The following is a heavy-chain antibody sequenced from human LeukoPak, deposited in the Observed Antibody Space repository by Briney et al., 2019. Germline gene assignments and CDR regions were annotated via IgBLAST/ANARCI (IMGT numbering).Heavy chain of an antibody. V-gene: IGHV3-66*01. J-gene: IGHJ6*02. CDR3: ARTDYYYGMDV. CDR1: GFTVSSNY. Sequence: GGSLRLSCAASGFTVSSNYMSWVRQAPGKGLEWVSVIYSGGSTDYKDSVKDRFIISRDNSKNTLYLQMNSLRAGDTAVHYCARTDYYYGMDVWGQGTTVTVSS. CDR2: IYSGGST.